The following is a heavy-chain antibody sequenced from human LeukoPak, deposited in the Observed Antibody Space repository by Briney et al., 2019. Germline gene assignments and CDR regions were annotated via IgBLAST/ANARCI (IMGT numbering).Heavy chain of an antibody. V-gene: IGHV3-7*01. J-gene: IGHJ4*02. CDR1: GFTFSSHW. D-gene: IGHD5-24*01. Sequence: GGSLRLSCAVSGFTFSSHWISWVRQAPGKGLEWVANIKQDGSEKYYVDSVKGRFTISRDNAKKSLFLQMNSLRAEDTAVYYCARDGEMPTIYFDYWGQGTLVTVSS. CDR3: ARDGEMPTIYFDY. CDR2: IKQDGSEK.